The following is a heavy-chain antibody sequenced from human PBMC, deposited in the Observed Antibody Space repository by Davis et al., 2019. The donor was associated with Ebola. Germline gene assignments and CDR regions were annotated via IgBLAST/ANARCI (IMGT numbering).Heavy chain of an antibody. V-gene: IGHV1-3*01. J-gene: IGHJ4*02. Sequence: ASVKVSCKASGFTLTKYAIHWVRQAPGQWLEWMGWVHGGNGNTKYSQKFQDRVTIMRDTSANTVYMELSGLRSEDTAVYYCARESDDFWSGFYMDYWGQGTLLTVSS. CDR2: VHGGNGNT. CDR1: GFTLTKYA. D-gene: IGHD3-3*01. CDR3: ARESDDFWSGFYMDY.